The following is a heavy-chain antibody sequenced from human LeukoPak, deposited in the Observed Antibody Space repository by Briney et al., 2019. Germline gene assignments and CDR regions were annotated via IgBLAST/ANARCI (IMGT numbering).Heavy chain of an antibody. CDR1: GFTFSSYA. J-gene: IGHJ3*02. Sequence: GSLRLSCAASGFTFSSYAMSWIRQPPGKGLEWIGEINHSGSTNYNPSLKSRVTISVDTSKNQFSLKLSSVTAADTAVYYCARGTYYDFWSGYYSRCAFDIWGQGTMVTVSS. D-gene: IGHD3-3*01. V-gene: IGHV4-34*01. CDR2: INHSGST. CDR3: ARGTYYDFWSGYYSRCAFDI.